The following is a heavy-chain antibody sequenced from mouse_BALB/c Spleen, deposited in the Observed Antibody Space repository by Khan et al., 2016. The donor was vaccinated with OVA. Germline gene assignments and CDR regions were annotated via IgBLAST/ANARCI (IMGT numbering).Heavy chain of an antibody. V-gene: IGHV2-6-7*01. Sequence: QVQLKQSGPGLVAPSQSLSITCTVSGFSLTGYGVNWVRQSPGKGLEWLGMIWGDGSTDYNSALKSRLSISKDNSKSQVFLKMNSLQTDDTARYYCARERRLGGLAYWGQGTLVTVSA. D-gene: IGHD3-3*01. CDR2: IWGDGST. CDR3: ARERRLGGLAY. CDR1: GFSLTGYG. J-gene: IGHJ3*01.